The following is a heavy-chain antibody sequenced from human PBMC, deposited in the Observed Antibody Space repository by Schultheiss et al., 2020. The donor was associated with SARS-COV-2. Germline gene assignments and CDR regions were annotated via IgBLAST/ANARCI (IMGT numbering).Heavy chain of an antibody. CDR3: AGGSYDFWSG. V-gene: IGHV4-39*01. CDR1: GGSISSSSYY. CDR2: IYYSGST. J-gene: IGHJ4*02. D-gene: IGHD3-3*01. Sequence: TLSLTCTVSGGSISSSSYYWGWIRQPPGKGLEWIGSIYYSGSTYYNPSLKSRVTISVDTSKNQFSLKLSSVTAADTAVYYCAGGSYDFWSGWGQGTLVTVSS.